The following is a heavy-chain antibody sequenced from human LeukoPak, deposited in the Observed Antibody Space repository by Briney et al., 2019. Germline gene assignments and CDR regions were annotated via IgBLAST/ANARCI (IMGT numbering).Heavy chain of an antibody. J-gene: IGHJ5*02. D-gene: IGHD1-26*01. V-gene: IGHV1-46*01. CDR2: INPTGGST. Sequence: GASVKVSCKASGYTFTSYYMHWVRQAPGQELEWMGLINPTGGSTGYAQKLQGRVTMTRDMSTSTDYMELSSLRSEDTTIYYCARDNSVGDNAWWFDPWGQGTLVTVSS. CDR3: ARDNSVGDNAWWFDP. CDR1: GYTFTSYY.